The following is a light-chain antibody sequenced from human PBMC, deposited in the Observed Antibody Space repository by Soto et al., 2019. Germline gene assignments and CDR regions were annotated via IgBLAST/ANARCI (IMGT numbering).Light chain of an antibody. J-gene: IGLJ2*01. CDR1: SSYIGAGYD. CDR2: ANT. CDR3: QSYDDSLGGHVI. Sequence: QSVLTQPPSVSGAPGQRVTISCTGSSSYIGAGYDVHWYQQLPGTAPKLLIYANTNRPSGVPDRFSGSKSGTSASLAITGRQAEDEADYYCQSYDDSLGGHVIFGGGTKLTVL. V-gene: IGLV1-40*01.